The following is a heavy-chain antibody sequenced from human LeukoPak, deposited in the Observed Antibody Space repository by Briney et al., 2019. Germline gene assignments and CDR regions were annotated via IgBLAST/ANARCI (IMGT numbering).Heavy chain of an antibody. D-gene: IGHD6-19*01. CDR3: SLLAVASPQDY. CDR2: ISSSGSIV. Sequence: GGSLRLSCAASGFSFSTYEMHWVRQAPGKGLEWVSDISSSGSIVYYADPVKGRFTTSRDNANNYLYLQMHSLRAEDTAVYYCSLLAVASPQDYWGQGTLVTVSS. J-gene: IGHJ4*02. V-gene: IGHV3-48*03. CDR1: GFSFSTYE.